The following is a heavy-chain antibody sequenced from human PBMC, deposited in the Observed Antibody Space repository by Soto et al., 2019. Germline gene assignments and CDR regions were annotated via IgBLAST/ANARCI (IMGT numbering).Heavy chain of an antibody. CDR1: GFTFGVDT. D-gene: IGHD2-21*01. Sequence: GGPLRLSCAASGFTFGVDTVHWVRQAPGKGLESVSFCTPSSSSISYADSVEGRFTTSRDNARNALYPQMHYLRAGDTAVYYCARDASYSLDHWGQGTLVTVSS. CDR2: CTPSSSSI. CDR3: ARDASYSLDH. V-gene: IGHV3-21*01. J-gene: IGHJ4*02.